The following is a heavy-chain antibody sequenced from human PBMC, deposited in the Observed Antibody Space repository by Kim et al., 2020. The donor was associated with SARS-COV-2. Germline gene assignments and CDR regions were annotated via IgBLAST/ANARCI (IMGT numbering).Heavy chain of an antibody. CDR1: GGSISSGGYS. CDR2: IYHSGST. Sequence: SETLSLTCAVSGGSISSGGYSWSWIRQPPGKGLEWIGYIYHSGSTYYNPSLKSRVTISVDRSKNQFSLKLSSVTAADTAVYYCARVKSRDSRIPIFDYWGQGTLVTASS. J-gene: IGHJ4*02. D-gene: IGHD3-22*01. CDR3: ARVKSRDSRIPIFDY. V-gene: IGHV4-30-2*01.